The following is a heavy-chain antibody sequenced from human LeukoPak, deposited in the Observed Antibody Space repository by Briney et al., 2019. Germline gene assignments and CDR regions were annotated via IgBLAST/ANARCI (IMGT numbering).Heavy chain of an antibody. J-gene: IGHJ3*02. D-gene: IGHD3-22*01. CDR3: ARDSHATGPYDSTSEDAFDI. V-gene: IGHV3-66*01. Sequence: PGGSLRLSCAASGFTVSSNYMSWVRQAPGKGLEWVSVIYSGGSTYYADSVKGRFTISRDNSKNTLYLQMNSLRAEDTAVYYCARDSHATGPYDSTSEDAFDIWGQGTMVTVSS. CDR2: IYSGGST. CDR1: GFTVSSNY.